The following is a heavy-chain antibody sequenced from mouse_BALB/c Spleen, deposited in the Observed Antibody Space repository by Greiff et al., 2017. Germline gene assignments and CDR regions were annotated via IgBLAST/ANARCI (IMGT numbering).Heavy chain of an antibody. D-gene: IGHD1-2*01. CDR3: TSLLRLPDY. V-gene: IGHV1-5*01. Sequence: EVQLQQSGTVLARPGASVKMSCKASGYTFTSYWMHWVKQRPGQGLEWIGAIYPGNSDTSYNQKFKGKAKLTAVTSTSTAYMELSSLTNEDSAVYYCTSLLRLPDYWGQGTTRTVSS. CDR1: GYTFTSYW. J-gene: IGHJ2*01. CDR2: IYPGNSDT.